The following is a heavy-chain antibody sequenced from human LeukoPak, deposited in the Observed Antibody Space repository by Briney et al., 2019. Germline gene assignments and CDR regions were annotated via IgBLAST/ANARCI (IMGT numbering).Heavy chain of an antibody. CDR2: IYPGDSDT. V-gene: IGHV5-51*01. D-gene: IGHD1-26*01. Sequence: GASLEISCTGSGYRSTSYWIGWVRQMPGKGLEWMGIIYPGDSDTRYSPSFQGQVTISADNSISTAYLQWSSLKASDTAIYYCARHGGSPRDFDYWGQGTLVTVSS. J-gene: IGHJ4*02. CDR1: GYRSTSYW. CDR3: ARHGGSPRDFDY.